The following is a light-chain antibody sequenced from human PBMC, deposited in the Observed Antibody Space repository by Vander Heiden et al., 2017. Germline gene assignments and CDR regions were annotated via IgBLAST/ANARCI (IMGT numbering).Light chain of an antibody. Sequence: DIQMTQSPSSLYASVGDRVTITCQASQDITNDLNWYQQKPGKAPKLLIYDAANLETGVPSRFSGSGSGTDFTFTISSLQPEDIATYYCQQYDNLPLTFGGGTKVEIK. CDR3: QQYDNLPLT. CDR2: DAA. CDR1: QDITND. V-gene: IGKV1-33*01. J-gene: IGKJ4*01.